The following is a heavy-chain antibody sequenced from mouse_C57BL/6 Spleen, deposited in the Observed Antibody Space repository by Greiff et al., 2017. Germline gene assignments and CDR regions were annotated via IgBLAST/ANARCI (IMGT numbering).Heavy chain of an antibody. CDR2: ISSGSSTI. CDR1: GFTFSDYG. J-gene: IGHJ2*01. V-gene: IGHV5-17*01. D-gene: IGHD2-12*01. CDR3: ASELRGGY. Sequence: EVKLMESGGGLVKPGGSLKLSCAASGFTFSDYGMHWVRQAPEKGLAWVAYISSGSSTIYYADTVKGRFTISRDNAKNTLFLQMTSLRSEDTAMYYCASELRGGYWGQGTTLTVSS.